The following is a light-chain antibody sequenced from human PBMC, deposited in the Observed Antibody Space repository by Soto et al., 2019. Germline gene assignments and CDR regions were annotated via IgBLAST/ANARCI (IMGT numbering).Light chain of an antibody. CDR3: CSYAGSYTYV. Sequence: QSALTQPRSVSGSPGQSVTISCTGTSSDVGGYNYVSWYQQHPGKAPKLMIYDVSKRPSGVPDRFSDSKSGNTASLPISGLQAEDEADYYCCSYAGSYTYVFGAGTKLTVL. CDR2: DVS. J-gene: IGLJ1*01. CDR1: SSDVGGYNY. V-gene: IGLV2-11*01.